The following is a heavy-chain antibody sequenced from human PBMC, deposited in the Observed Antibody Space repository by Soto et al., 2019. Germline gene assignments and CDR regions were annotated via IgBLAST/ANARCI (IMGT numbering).Heavy chain of an antibody. J-gene: IGHJ4*02. D-gene: IGHD3-16*01. CDR1: GFTFSSYG. CDR2: ISYDGSNK. CDR3: AKDRGLGVGKLGGFDY. V-gene: IGHV3-30*18. Sequence: QVQLVESGGGVVQPGRSLRLSCAASGFTFSSYGMHWVRQAPGKGLEWVAVISYDGSNKYYADSVKGRFTISRDNSKNTLYLQMNSLRAEDTAVYYCAKDRGLGVGKLGGFDYWGQGTLVTVSS.